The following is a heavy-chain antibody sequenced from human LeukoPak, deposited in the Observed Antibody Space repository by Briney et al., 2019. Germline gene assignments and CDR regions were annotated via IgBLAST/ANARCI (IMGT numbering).Heavy chain of an antibody. V-gene: IGHV3-7*01. J-gene: IGHJ4*02. Sequence: GGSLRLSCAASGFTFSSYWMSWVRQAPGKGLEWVANIKQDGSEKYYVDSVKGRFTISRDNAKNSLYLQMNSLRAEDTAVYYCARDLRPYYDFWSGYSGVDYWDQGTLVTVSS. CDR2: IKQDGSEK. CDR1: GFTFSSYW. CDR3: ARDLRPYYDFWSGYSGVDY. D-gene: IGHD3-3*01.